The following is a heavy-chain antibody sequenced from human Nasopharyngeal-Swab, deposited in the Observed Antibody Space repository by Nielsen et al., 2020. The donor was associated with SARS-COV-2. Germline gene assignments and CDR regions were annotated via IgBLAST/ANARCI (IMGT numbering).Heavy chain of an antibody. Sequence: ASVKVSCKASGYTFTSYDINWVRQAPGQGLEWMGWVNTNTGNPTYAQGFTGRFVFSLDTSVSTAYLQISSLKAEGTAVYYCAVHVAGDRPPFDPWGQGTLVTVSS. J-gene: IGHJ5*02. V-gene: IGHV7-4-1*02. CDR2: VNTNTGNP. CDR3: AVHVAGDRPPFDP. D-gene: IGHD6-19*01. CDR1: GYTFTSYD.